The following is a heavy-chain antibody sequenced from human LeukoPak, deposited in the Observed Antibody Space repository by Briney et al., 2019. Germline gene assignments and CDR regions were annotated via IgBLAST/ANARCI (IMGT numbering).Heavy chain of an antibody. CDR3: ASSATNNWLDY. Sequence: PSETLSLTCTVSGGSISSYYWSWIRQPPGKGLELIGYIYYRGSTNYNPSLKSRVTLSVDTSKNQFSLKLTSVTAADTAVYYCASSATNNWLDYWGQGTLVTVSS. CDR2: IYYRGST. D-gene: IGHD6-25*01. J-gene: IGHJ5*01. CDR1: GGSISSYY. V-gene: IGHV4-59*01.